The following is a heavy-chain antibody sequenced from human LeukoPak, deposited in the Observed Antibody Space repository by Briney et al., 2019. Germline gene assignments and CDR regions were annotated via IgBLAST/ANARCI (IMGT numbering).Heavy chain of an antibody. V-gene: IGHV3-15*01. CDR1: GFTFSGYS. Sequence: GGSLRLSCAGSGFTFSGYSLNWVRQAPGKGLEWVGRIKSKTDGGTIDYAVPVKGRFTISRDDSKNTLYLQMNSLQTEDTAVYYCTTGPYWGQGTLVTVSS. J-gene: IGHJ4*02. CDR3: TTGPY. CDR2: IKSKTDGGTI.